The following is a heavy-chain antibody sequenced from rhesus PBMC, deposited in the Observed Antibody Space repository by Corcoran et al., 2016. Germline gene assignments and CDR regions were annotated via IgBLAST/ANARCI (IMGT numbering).Heavy chain of an antibody. Sequence: QVTLKESGPELVKPTQTLTLTCPFSGFSISTSGMGVGWLRQPPGKALEWLALIYWDDDKYYRTSLKSRLTISKDTSKNQVVLTMTNMDPVDTATYYCARRSSGWYFDYWGQGVLVTVSS. J-gene: IGHJ4*01. CDR2: IYWDDDK. CDR1: GFSISTSGMG. D-gene: IGHD6-31*01. CDR3: ARRSSGWYFDY. V-gene: IGHV2-174*01.